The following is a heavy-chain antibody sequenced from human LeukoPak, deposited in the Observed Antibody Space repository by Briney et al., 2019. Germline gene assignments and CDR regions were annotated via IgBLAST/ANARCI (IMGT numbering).Heavy chain of an antibody. J-gene: IGHJ4*02. Sequence: SETLSLTRTVSGGSISSYYWSWIRQPPGKGLEGMGYIYYSGSTDYNPSLKSRVTISVDTSKNQFSLKLSSVTAADTAVYYCAGCTVTGYRCLDYWGQGTLVTVSS. CDR1: GGSISSYY. CDR3: AGCTVTGYRCLDY. V-gene: IGHV4-59*01. CDR2: IYYSGST. D-gene: IGHD4-17*01.